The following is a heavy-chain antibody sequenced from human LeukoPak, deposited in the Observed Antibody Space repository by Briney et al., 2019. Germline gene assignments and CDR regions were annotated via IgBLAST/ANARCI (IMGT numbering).Heavy chain of an antibody. D-gene: IGHD3-10*01. J-gene: IGHJ4*02. CDR3: ARGFGREYNFAKY. CDR2: IYYIRLT. CDR1: GGSIRTYN. V-gene: IGHV4-59*01. Sequence: SETLSLTRTVSGGSIRTYNRSWISQPPGKGLEWIGYIYYIRLTNFNPSLKSHLTRSVDTSKNQSSLKLSSVTAADTAVYYCARGFGREYNFAKYLGQGTLVTVSS.